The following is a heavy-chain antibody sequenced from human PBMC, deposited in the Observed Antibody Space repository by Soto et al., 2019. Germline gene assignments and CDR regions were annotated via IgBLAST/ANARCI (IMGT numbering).Heavy chain of an antibody. D-gene: IGHD2-15*01. CDR1: GFTFSSYS. CDR3: ARDGGAANTVFDY. V-gene: IGHV3-21*01. CDR2: ISSSSSYI. Sequence: GGSLRLSCAASGFTFSSYSMNWVRRAPGKGLEWVSSISSSSSYIYYADSVKGRFTISRDNAKNSLYLQMNSLRAEDTAVYYCARDGGAANTVFDYWGQGTLVTVSS. J-gene: IGHJ4*02.